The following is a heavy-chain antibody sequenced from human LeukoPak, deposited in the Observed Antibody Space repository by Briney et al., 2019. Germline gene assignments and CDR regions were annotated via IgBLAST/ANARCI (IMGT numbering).Heavy chain of an antibody. CDR2: ISDSGGAT. CDR1: GFTFSNYA. CDR3: ARVNPTSNYYFDY. Sequence: PGGSLRLSCAASGFTFSNYAMTWVRQAPGKGLEWVSTISDSGGATYHADSVEGRFSISRDNSKNTLYLQMNSLRAEDTAMYYCARVNPTSNYYFDYWGQGTLVTVSS. D-gene: IGHD1-7*01. V-gene: IGHV3-23*01. J-gene: IGHJ4*02.